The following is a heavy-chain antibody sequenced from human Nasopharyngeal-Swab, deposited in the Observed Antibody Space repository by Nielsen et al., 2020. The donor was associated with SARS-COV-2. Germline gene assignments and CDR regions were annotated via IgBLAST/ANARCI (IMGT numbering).Heavy chain of an antibody. Sequence: SETLSRTCTGSGGSISSYYWSWIRQPPGKGLEWIGYIYYSGSTNYNPSLKNRVTISVVTSKNQCSLKLSSVTAADTAVYYCARGFDYWGQGTLVTVSS. J-gene: IGHJ4*02. CDR1: GGSISSYY. V-gene: IGHV4-59*01. CDR2: IYYSGST. CDR3: ARGFDY.